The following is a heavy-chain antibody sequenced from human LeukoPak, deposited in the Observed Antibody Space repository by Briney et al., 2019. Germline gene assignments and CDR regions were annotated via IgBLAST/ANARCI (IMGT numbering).Heavy chain of an antibody. CDR1: GVSISGGDY. CDR3: ARVIEYSGRFDP. V-gene: IGHV4-31*03. CDR2: IFYRGNT. J-gene: IGHJ5*02. Sequence: SETLSLTCIVSGVSISGGDYWSWIRQHPGKGLEWIGYIFYRGNTYYSPSLKSRVSMSIDTSKNQFSPMLSPVTAADTAVYYCARVIEYSGRFDPWGQGTLVTVS. D-gene: IGHD1-26*01.